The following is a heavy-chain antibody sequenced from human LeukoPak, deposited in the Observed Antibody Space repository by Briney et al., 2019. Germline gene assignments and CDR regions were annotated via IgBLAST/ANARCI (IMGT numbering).Heavy chain of an antibody. Sequence: SETLSLTCTVSGASISSYYWTWIRQPPGKGLEWIGYINYSGSTTYNPSLKSRVTIAVDTSKNQFSLKLSSVTAADTAVYYCARGGDYYYGMDVWGQGTTVTVSS. D-gene: IGHD3-10*01. V-gene: IGHV4-59*01. CDR3: ARGGDYYYGMDV. CDR2: INYSGST. J-gene: IGHJ6*02. CDR1: GASISSYY.